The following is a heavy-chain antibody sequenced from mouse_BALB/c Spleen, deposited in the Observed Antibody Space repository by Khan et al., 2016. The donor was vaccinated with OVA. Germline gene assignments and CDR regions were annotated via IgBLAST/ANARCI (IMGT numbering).Heavy chain of an antibody. D-gene: IGHD2-4*01. CDR2: IWSGGST. Sequence: QVQLKESGPGLVQPSQSLSITCTVSGFSLTTYGVHWVRQSPGKGLEWLGVIWSGGSTDSNAAFISRLSISKDNSKSKVFFKMNSLQANDTAIYYCARNYDYDEGLAYWGQGTLVTVSS. V-gene: IGHV2-2*02. J-gene: IGHJ3*01. CDR1: GFSLTTYG. CDR3: ARNYDYDEGLAY.